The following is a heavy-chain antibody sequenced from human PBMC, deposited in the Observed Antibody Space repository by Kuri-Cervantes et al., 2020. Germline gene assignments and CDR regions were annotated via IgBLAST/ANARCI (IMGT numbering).Heavy chain of an antibody. CDR2: INPSGGST. CDR1: GYTFTSYY. Sequence: ASVKVSCKASGYTFTSYYMHWVRQAPGQGLEWMGIINPSGGSTSYAQKFQGRVTTTRDTSISTAYMELSRLRSDDTAVYYCATEYSSSSPFDYWGQGTLVTVSS. CDR3: ATEYSSSSPFDY. J-gene: IGHJ4*02. D-gene: IGHD6-6*01. V-gene: IGHV1-46*01.